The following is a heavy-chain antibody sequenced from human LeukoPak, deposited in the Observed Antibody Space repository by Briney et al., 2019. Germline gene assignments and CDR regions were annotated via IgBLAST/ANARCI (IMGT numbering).Heavy chain of an antibody. Sequence: GGSLRLSCAASGFTVSSNYMSWVRQAPGKGLEWVSIIYSGGSTYYADSVKGRFTISRDNAKNTLSLHMNNLRDEDTAMYYCTRISGIAVTWGQGTLVVVSP. D-gene: IGHD4-17*01. CDR3: TRISGIAVT. CDR2: IYSGGST. V-gene: IGHV3-53*01. CDR1: GFTVSSNY. J-gene: IGHJ1*01.